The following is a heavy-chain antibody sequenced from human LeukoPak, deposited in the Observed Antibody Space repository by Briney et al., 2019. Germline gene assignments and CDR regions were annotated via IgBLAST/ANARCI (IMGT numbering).Heavy chain of an antibody. Sequence: PGGSLRLSCAASGFTFSNYGMHWVRQAPGKGLEWVAVISYDGSNKYYADSVKGRFTISRDNSKNTLYLQMNSLRAEDTAVYYCAKDIAQGYTFGSIEQDYWGQGTLVTVSS. CDR1: GFTFSNYG. CDR2: ISYDGSNK. D-gene: IGHD5-18*01. J-gene: IGHJ4*02. V-gene: IGHV3-30*18. CDR3: AKDIAQGYTFGSIEQDY.